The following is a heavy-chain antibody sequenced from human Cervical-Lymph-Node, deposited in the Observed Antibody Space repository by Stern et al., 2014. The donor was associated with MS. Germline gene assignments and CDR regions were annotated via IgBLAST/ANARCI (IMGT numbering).Heavy chain of an antibody. Sequence: VQLVQSGPEVKKPGASVRVSCKASGYTFTSHYMHWGRQAPAQGLERMGLSNHSTGSSIYAQRFQGRVAMTRETSSTTVYLELSSLASEETALYYCARDVARKYYFDSWGQGTLVTVSS. CDR3: ARDVARKYYFDS. CDR1: GYTFTSHY. V-gene: IGHV1-46*01. D-gene: IGHD2-21*01. J-gene: IGHJ4*02. CDR2: SNHSTGSS.